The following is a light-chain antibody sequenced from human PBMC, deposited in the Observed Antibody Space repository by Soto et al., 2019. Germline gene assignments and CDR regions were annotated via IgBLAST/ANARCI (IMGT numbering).Light chain of an antibody. CDR1: SSDVGATDY. V-gene: IGLV2-8*01. J-gene: IGLJ1*01. CDR2: EVN. CDR3: ISHAGASNV. Sequence: HSALTQPPSASGSPGQSVAISCTGTSSDVGATDYVSWYQQHSGKAPKLLLYEVNKRPSGVPDRFSGSKSGNTASLTVSALQADDEADYYCISHAGASNVLGTGTKLTVL.